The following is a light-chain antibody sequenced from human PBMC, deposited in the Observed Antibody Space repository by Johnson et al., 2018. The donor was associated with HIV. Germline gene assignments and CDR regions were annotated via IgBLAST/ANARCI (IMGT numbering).Light chain of an antibody. V-gene: IGLV1-40*01. CDR2: GNN. CDR1: SSNIGAGYD. Sequence: QSVLTQPPSVSGAPGQRVTISCTGSSSNIGAGYDVHWYQQLPGTAPKLLIYGNNNRPSGVPDRFSGSKSGTSATLGITGLQTGDEADYYCGTWDSSLRAFVFGTGTKVTVL. CDR3: GTWDSSLRAFV. J-gene: IGLJ1*01.